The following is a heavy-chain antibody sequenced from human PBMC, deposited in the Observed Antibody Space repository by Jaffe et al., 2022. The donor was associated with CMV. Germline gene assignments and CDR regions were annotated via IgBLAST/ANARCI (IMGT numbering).Heavy chain of an antibody. Sequence: QVQLVQSGAEVKKPGSSVKVSCKASGGTFSSYAISWVRQAPGQGLEWMGGIIPIFGTANYAQKFQGRVTITADESTSTAYMELSSLRSEDTAVYYCARATMVRGVIGYYGMDVWGQGTTVTVSS. J-gene: IGHJ6*02. V-gene: IGHV1-69*01. CDR1: GGTFSSYA. CDR3: ARATMVRGVIGYYGMDV. D-gene: IGHD3-10*01. CDR2: IIPIFGTA.